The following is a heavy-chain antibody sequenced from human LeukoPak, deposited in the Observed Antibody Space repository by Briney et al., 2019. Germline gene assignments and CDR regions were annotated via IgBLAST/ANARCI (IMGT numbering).Heavy chain of an antibody. CDR3: ARARAYCYGLDV. Sequence: PGGSLRLSCAASGFSFSSYAMSWVRQAPGKGLEWVSVISDRGGSTYYADSVKGRFTISRDNPKTTLYLQMNSLRAEDTAVYYCARARAYCYGLDVWGQGTTVAVSS. V-gene: IGHV3-23*01. J-gene: IGHJ6*02. CDR2: ISDRGGST. CDR1: GFSFSSYA.